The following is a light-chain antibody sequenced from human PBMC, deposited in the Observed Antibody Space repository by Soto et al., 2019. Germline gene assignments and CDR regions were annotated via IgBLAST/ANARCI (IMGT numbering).Light chain of an antibody. V-gene: IGKV1-5*03. Sequence: DIQMTQSPSTLPASVGDRVTITCRASQSISSWLARYQQKPWKAPKLLIYKSSSLESGVPSTFSGSRSGTEFTLTISSLQPDDFATYYCQQYNSYPYTFSQGTKLEIK. CDR3: QQYNSYPYT. J-gene: IGKJ2*01. CDR2: KSS. CDR1: QSISSW.